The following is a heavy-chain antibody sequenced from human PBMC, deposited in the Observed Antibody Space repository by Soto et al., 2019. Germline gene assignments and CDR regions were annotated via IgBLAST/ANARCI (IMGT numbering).Heavy chain of an antibody. D-gene: IGHD3-22*01. CDR1: GFSLSNARMG. Sequence: SGPTLVNPTETLTLTCTVSGFSLSNARMGVSWIRQPPGKALEWLAHIFSNDEKSYSTSLKSRLTISKDTSKSQVVLTMTNMDPVDTATYYCARLTYYYDSSGYDYYYWGQGTLVTVSS. V-gene: IGHV2-26*01. CDR2: IFSNDEK. J-gene: IGHJ4*02. CDR3: ARLTYYYDSSGYDYYY.